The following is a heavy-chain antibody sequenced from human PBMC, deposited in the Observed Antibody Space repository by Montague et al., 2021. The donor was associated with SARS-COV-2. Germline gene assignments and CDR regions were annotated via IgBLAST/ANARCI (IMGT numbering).Heavy chain of an antibody. CDR2: IHYSGST. D-gene: IGHD4-17*01. V-gene: IGHV4-59*01. Sequence: SETLSLTCTVSGGSISSYYWSWIRQPPGKGLEWIGYIHYSGSTNYNPSLKSRVTISVDTSKNQFSLKLSSVTAADTAVYYCARVGAYGDYPTPPTFDYWGQGTLVTVSS. CDR3: ARVGAYGDYPTPPTFDY. J-gene: IGHJ4*02. CDR1: GGSISSYY.